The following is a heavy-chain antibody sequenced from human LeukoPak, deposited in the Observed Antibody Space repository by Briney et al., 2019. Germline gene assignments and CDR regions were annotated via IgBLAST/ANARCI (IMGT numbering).Heavy chain of an antibody. CDR1: GYTFTDYY. Sequence: ASVKVSCKASGYTFTDYYMHWVRQAPGQGLEWMGIVNPSGGSTSYAQKFQGRVTMTRDTSTSTVYMELSSLRSEDTAVYYCARDAGPIVVVTAILPHLPYWGQGTLVTVSS. V-gene: IGHV1-46*01. D-gene: IGHD2-21*02. J-gene: IGHJ4*02. CDR3: ARDAGPIVVVTAILPHLPY. CDR2: VNPSGGST.